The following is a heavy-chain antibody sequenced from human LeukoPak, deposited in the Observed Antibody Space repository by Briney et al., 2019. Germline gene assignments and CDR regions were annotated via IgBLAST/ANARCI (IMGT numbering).Heavy chain of an antibody. D-gene: IGHD3-10*01. V-gene: IGHV3-23*01. J-gene: IGHJ4*02. CDR1: GFTFSSYA. CDR2: ISGSGGST. CDR3: AKDRGYYGLGSYPFDY. Sequence: GGSLRLSCAASGFTFSSYAMSWVRQAPGKGLEWVSAISGSGGSTYYADSVKGRFTISRDNSKNTLYLQMNSLRAEDTAVYYCAKDRGYYGLGSYPFDYWGQGTLVTVSS.